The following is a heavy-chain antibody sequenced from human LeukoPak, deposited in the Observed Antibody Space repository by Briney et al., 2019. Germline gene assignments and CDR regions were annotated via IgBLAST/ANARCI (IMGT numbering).Heavy chain of an antibody. V-gene: IGHV1-2*02. CDR1: RYAFTAYY. D-gene: IGHD5-12*01. CDR2: INPNSGGT. CDR3: AKEEDILGIPTVDF. Sequence: GASVKVSCKASRYAFTAYYMHWVRQAPRQGLEWMGWINPNSGGTNYAQKFHGRVTMTRDTSISTVYMELSSLTSDDTAVYYCAKEEDILGIPTVDFWGQGTLVTVSS. J-gene: IGHJ4*02.